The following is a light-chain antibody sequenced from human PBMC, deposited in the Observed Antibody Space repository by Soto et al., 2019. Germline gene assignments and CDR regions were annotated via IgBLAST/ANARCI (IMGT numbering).Light chain of an antibody. CDR3: SSYRSSETLV. CDR1: SSDVGAYNY. CDR2: DVS. V-gene: IGLV2-14*03. Sequence: QSALTQPASVSGSPGQSITLSCTGTSSDVGAYNYVSWYQQHPGKAPKLMIYDVSNRPSGVSNRFSVSKSGNTASLTISGLQGEDEADYYCSSYRSSETLVFGTGTKVSVL. J-gene: IGLJ1*01.